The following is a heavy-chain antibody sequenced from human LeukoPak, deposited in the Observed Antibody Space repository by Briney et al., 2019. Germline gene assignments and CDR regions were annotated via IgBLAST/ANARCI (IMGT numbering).Heavy chain of an antibody. Sequence: GGSLRLSCAASGFTFSSYWMHWVRQAPGKGLVWVSRINSDRSSTSYADSVKGRFTISRDNAKNTLYLKMNSLRAEDTAVYYCARDRGRWLQFPWGQGTLVTVSS. D-gene: IGHD5-24*01. J-gene: IGHJ5*02. CDR1: GFTFSSYW. CDR2: INSDRSST. CDR3: ARDRGRWLQFP. V-gene: IGHV3-74*01.